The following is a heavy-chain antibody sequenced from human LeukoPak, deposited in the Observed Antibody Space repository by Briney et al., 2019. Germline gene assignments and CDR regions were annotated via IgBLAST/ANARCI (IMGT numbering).Heavy chain of an antibody. CDR2: MNPNSGNT. V-gene: IGHV1-8*01. CDR1: GYTFTSYD. D-gene: IGHD6-13*01. CDR3: ARAEWGSSWYRVGDY. J-gene: IGHJ4*02. Sequence: DSVKVSCKASGYTFTSYDINWVRQATGHGLEWMGWMNPNSGNTGYAQKFQGRVTMTRNTSISTAYMELSSLRSEDTAVYYCARAEWGSSWYRVGDYWGQGTLVTVSS.